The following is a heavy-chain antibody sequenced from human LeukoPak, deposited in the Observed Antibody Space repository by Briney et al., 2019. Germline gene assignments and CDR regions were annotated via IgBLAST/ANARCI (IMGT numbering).Heavy chain of an antibody. CDR2: ISSSSSYI. J-gene: IGHJ4*02. CDR1: GFTFSSYS. V-gene: IGHV3-21*01. Sequence: GGSLRLSCAASGFTFSSYSMNWVRQAPGKGLEWVSSISSSSSYIYYADSVKGRFAISRDNAKNSLYLQMNSLRAEDTAVYYCPAGIAVAGGFDYWGQGTLVTVSS. CDR3: PAGIAVAGGFDY. D-gene: IGHD6-19*01.